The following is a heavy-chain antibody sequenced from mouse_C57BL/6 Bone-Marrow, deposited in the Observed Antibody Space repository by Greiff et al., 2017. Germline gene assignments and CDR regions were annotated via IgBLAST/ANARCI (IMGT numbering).Heavy chain of an antibody. CDR1: GYTFTSYW. J-gene: IGHJ3*01. CDR2: IDPSDSNT. CDR3: ARCSSGYLWFAY. D-gene: IGHD3-2*02. Sequence: VQLQQPGAELVMPGASVKLSCKASGYTFTSYWMHWVKQRPGQGLEWIGEIDPSDSNTNYNQKFKGKSTLTVDKSSSTTYMQLSSVTSEDSAVYYCARCSSGYLWFAYWGQGTLVTVSA. V-gene: IGHV1-69*01.